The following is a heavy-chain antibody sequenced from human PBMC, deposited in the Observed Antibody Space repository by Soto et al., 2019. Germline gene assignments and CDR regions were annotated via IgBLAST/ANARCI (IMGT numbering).Heavy chain of an antibody. J-gene: IGHJ6*02. D-gene: IGHD6-25*01. CDR1: GGSFSDSA. CDR2: IIPLFGSP. Sequence: QVQLVQSGPEVKNPGSSVKVSCKASGGSFSDSALSWVRQAPGQGLEWMGGIIPLFGSPDYAQKFLGRVTVTADESSSTAYMELSRLRTEDTAVYYCARGARGYGGGYPYYGMDVWGQGTTVTVS. V-gene: IGHV1-69*01. CDR3: ARGARGYGGGYPYYGMDV.